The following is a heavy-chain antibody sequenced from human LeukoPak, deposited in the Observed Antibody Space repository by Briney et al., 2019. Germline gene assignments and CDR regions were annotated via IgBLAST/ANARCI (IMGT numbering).Heavy chain of an antibody. Sequence: GGSLRLSCAASGFTFSSYAMHWVRRAPGKGLEGVAVISYDGSNKYYADSVKGRFTISRDNSKNTLYLQMNSLRAEDTAVYYCAREQWLPVGYYGMDVWGQGTTVTVSS. CDR3: AREQWLPVGYYGMDV. CDR2: ISYDGSNK. J-gene: IGHJ6*02. CDR1: GFTFSSYA. D-gene: IGHD6-19*01. V-gene: IGHV3-30-3*01.